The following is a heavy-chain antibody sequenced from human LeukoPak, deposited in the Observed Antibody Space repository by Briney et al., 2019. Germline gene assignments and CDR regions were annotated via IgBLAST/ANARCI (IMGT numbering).Heavy chain of an antibody. Sequence: GGPLRLSCAASGFTVSSNYMSWVRQAPGKGLEWVSVIYSGGSTYYADSVKGRFTISRDNSKNTLYLQMNSLRAEDTAVYYCAREWDPVGSDAFDIWGQGTMVTVSS. CDR2: IYSGGST. D-gene: IGHD1-26*01. CDR1: GFTVSSNY. J-gene: IGHJ3*02. CDR3: AREWDPVGSDAFDI. V-gene: IGHV3-66*01.